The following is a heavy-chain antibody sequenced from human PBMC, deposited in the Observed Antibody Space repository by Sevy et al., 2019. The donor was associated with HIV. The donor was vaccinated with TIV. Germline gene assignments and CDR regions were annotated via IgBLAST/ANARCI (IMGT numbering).Heavy chain of an antibody. CDR2: ISSSSSYI. CDR1: GFTFSSYS. J-gene: IGHJ4*02. Sequence: GRSLRLSCAASGFTFSSYSMNWVRQAPGKGLEWVSSISSSSSYIYYADSVKGRFTISRDNAKNSLYLQMNSLRAEDTAVYYCARNYDSSGYLGRYFDYWGQGTLVTVSS. CDR3: ARNYDSSGYLGRYFDY. D-gene: IGHD3-22*01. V-gene: IGHV3-21*01.